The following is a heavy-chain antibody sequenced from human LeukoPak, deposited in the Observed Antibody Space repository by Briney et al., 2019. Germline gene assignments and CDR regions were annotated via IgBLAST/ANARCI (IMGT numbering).Heavy chain of an antibody. Sequence: GRSLRLSCAASGFTFSSYAMHWVRQAPGKGLEWVAVISYDGSNKYYADSVKGRFTISRDNSKNTLYLQVNSLRAEDTAVYYCARDRGSGSYYYYYGMDVWGQGTTVTVSS. CDR1: GFTFSSYA. CDR2: ISYDGSNK. V-gene: IGHV3-30-3*01. J-gene: IGHJ6*02. CDR3: ARDRGSGSYYYYYGMDV. D-gene: IGHD3-10*01.